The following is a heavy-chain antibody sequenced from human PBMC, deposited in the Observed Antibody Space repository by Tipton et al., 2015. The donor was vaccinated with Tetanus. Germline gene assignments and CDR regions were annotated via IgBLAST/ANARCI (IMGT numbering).Heavy chain of an antibody. CDR2: FSPIFRRP. V-gene: IGHV1-69*13. CDR1: GGTFSNYV. J-gene: IGHJ3*01. CDR3: AREAINSEDRRAFDV. Sequence: SGAEVKKPGASVKVSCKSSGGTFSNYVFNWVRQAPGQGLEWMGGFSPIFRRPNYAQKFQGRVTISADESTSTAYMELRSLTSADTAIYYCAREAINSEDRRAFDVWGQGTMVTVSP. D-gene: IGHD3-22*01.